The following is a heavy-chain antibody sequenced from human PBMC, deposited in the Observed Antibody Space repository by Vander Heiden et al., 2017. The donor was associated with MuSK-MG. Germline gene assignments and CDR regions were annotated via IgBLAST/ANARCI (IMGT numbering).Heavy chain of an antibody. CDR3: ARTQTTTAEYYFDY. D-gene: IGHD1-1*01. V-gene: IGHV1-8*02. CDR1: GYTFSNYD. CDR2: INPNSGNT. Sequence: QVQLVQSGAEVKKPGASVKVSCKASGYTFSNYDINWVRQAPGQGLEWMGWINPNSGNTGYPQKFQGRVTLTRNTAISTLYLELHSLASEDTAVYYCARTQTTTAEYYFDYWGQGSLVTVSS. J-gene: IGHJ4*02.